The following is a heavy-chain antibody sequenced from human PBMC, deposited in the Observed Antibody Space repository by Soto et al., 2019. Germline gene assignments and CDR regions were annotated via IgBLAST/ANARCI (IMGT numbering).Heavy chain of an antibody. J-gene: IGHJ5*02. Sequence: QVQLVESGGGVVQPGRSLRLSCAASGFTFSSYAMHWVRQAPGKGLEWVAVISYDGSNKYYADSVKGRFTISRDKSKNTLYLQMNSLRAEDTAVYYCARDRVPEFDPWGQGTLVTVSS. CDR3: ARDRVPEFDP. V-gene: IGHV3-30-3*01. CDR1: GFTFSSYA. CDR2: ISYDGSNK.